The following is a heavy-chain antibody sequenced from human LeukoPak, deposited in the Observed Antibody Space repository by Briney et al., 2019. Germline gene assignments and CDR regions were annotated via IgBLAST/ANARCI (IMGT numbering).Heavy chain of an antibody. J-gene: IGHJ4*02. D-gene: IGHD3-10*01. V-gene: IGHV4-30-2*01. CDR3: AGPGAGDLGY. CDR2: INHSGST. CDR1: GGSISSGGYS. Sequence: SETLSLTCAVSGGSISSGGYSWSWIRQPPGKGLEWIGEINHSGSTNYNPSLKSRVTISVDMSKNQFSMKLSSVTAADTAVYYCAGPGAGDLGYWGQGTLVTVSS.